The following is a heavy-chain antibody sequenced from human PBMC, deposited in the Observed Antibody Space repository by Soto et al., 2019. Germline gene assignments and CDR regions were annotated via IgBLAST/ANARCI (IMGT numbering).Heavy chain of an antibody. CDR1: GFTFSNAW. CDR3: TTDLGRVYYGMDV. Sequence: GGSLRLSCAASGFTFSNAWMSWVRQAPGKGLEWVGRIKSKTDGGTTDYAAPVKGRFTISRDDSKNTLYLQMNSLKTEDTAVYYCTTDLGRVYYGMDVWGQGATVTVSS. CDR2: IKSKTDGGTT. J-gene: IGHJ6*02. V-gene: IGHV3-15*01.